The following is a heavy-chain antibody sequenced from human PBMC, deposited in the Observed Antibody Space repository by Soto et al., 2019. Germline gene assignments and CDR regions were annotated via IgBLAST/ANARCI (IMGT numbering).Heavy chain of an antibody. J-gene: IGHJ6*02. D-gene: IGHD3-3*01. CDR1: GDTVTSYG. Sequence: ASVKVSCKACGDTVTSYGISWVRQAPGQGLEWMGWISAYNGNTNYAQKLQGRVTMTTDTSTSTAYMELRSLRSDDTAVYYCARDPAGPYYDFWSGYYRPGSYGMDVWGQGTTVTVSS. CDR3: ARDPAGPYYDFWSGYYRPGSYGMDV. CDR2: ISAYNGNT. V-gene: IGHV1-18*01.